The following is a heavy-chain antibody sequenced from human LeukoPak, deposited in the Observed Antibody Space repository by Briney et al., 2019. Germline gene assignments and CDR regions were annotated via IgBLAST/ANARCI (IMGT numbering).Heavy chain of an antibody. V-gene: IGHV4-4*02. CDR1: GASISSNW. Sequence: SETLSLTCAVSGASISSNWWNWVRQPPGKGLEWIGEIHHSGSANYNPSLKSRVTISLDTSENQFSLRLSSVTAADTAVYYCARDPGWLEFDYWGQGTLVTVSS. CDR2: IHHSGSA. J-gene: IGHJ4*02. D-gene: IGHD5-12*01. CDR3: ARDPGWLEFDY.